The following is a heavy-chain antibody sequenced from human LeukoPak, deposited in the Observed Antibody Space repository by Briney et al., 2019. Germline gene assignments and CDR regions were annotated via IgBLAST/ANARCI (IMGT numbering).Heavy chain of an antibody. CDR3: AREARLRNDAFDV. D-gene: IGHD5-12*01. Sequence: SETLSLTCTLSGGSIGRYYWSWIRQPPGKGLEWIGYIYYSGSTRYNPSLKSRVTISVDTYNNHFSLKLASVTATDTAVYYCAREARLRNDAFDVWGQGTMVTVSS. V-gene: IGHV4-59*01. CDR1: GGSIGRYY. CDR2: IYYSGST. J-gene: IGHJ3*01.